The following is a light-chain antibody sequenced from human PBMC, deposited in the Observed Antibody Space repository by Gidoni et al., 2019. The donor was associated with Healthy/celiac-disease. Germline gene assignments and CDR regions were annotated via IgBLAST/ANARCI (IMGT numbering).Light chain of an antibody. CDR3: NSRDSSGNPHVV. J-gene: IGLJ2*01. CDR2: GKN. Sequence: SSELTQDPAVSVALGQTVRITCQGDSLRSYYASWYQQKPGQAPVLVIYGKNNRPSGIPDRFSGSSSGNTASLTITGAQAEDEADYYCNSRDSSGNPHVVFGGGTKLTXL. V-gene: IGLV3-19*01. CDR1: SLRSYY.